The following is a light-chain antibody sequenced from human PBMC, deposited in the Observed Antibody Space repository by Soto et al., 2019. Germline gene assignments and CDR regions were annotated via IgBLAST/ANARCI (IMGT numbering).Light chain of an antibody. CDR3: AAWDDSLNGVR. J-gene: IGLJ2*01. Sequence: QPVLTQPPSASGTPGQRVTISCSGSSSSIGSNSVYWYQQLPGSTPKLLIFTNSQRPSGVPDRFSGSKSGTSASLAISGLQSEDEAAYYCAAWDDSLNGVRFGGGTKRTVL. V-gene: IGLV1-44*01. CDR2: TNS. CDR1: SSSIGSNS.